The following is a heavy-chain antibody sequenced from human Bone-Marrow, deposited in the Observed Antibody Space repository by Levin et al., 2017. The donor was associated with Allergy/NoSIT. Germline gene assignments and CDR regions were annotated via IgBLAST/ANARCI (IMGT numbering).Heavy chain of an antibody. J-gene: IGHJ5*02. D-gene: IGHD6-19*01. CDR2: INSDGSST. V-gene: IGHV3-74*01. CDR1: GFTFSSYW. CDR3: ARDVVAVAGTVSYWFDP. Sequence: GGSLRLSCAASGFTFSSYWMHWVRQAPGKGLVWVSRINSDGSSTSYADSVKGRFTISRDNAKNTLYLQMNSLRAEDTAVYYCARDVVAVAGTVSYWFDPWGQGTLVTVSS.